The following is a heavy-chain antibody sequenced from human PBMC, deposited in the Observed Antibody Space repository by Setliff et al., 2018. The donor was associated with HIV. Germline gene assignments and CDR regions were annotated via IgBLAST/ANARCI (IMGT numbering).Heavy chain of an antibody. D-gene: IGHD3-10*01. J-gene: IGHJ6*04. Sequence: VSVKVSCKTSGHPFSNYDIIWVRRATGQGLEWMGWMNPNSGATGYAQKFKDRFIMTRDTSISTAYMELSSLTSEDTAVDYCASGKGVRGVIITGGLDVWGKGTTVTVSS. CDR2: MNPNSGAT. CDR3: ASGKGVRGVIITGGLDV. CDR1: GHPFSNYD. V-gene: IGHV1-8*01.